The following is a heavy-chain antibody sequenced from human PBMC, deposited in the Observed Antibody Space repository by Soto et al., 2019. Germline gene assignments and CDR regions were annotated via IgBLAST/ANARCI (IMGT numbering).Heavy chain of an antibody. CDR2: INSDGSTT. J-gene: IGHJ4*02. CDR1: GFTFRDHW. V-gene: IGHV3-74*01. D-gene: IGHD6-19*01. Sequence: EVPLVESGGGLVQPGGSLRLSFAASGFTFRDHWLHWVRQAPGKGLVWVSRINSDGSTTTYADSVKGRFTISRDNAKSTLYLQLNSLRAEDTALYYCARGYSSGPDYWGQGTLVTVSS. CDR3: ARGYSSGPDY.